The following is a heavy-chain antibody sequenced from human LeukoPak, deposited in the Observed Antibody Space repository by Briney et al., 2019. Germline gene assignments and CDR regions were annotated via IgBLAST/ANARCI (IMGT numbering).Heavy chain of an antibody. CDR2: IYTSGST. CDR1: GGSISSYY. D-gene: IGHD4-17*01. J-gene: IGHJ2*01. Sequence: PSETLSLTCTVSGGSISSYYWRWIRQPAGKGLEWIGRIYTSGSTNYNPSLKSRVTMSVDTSKNQFSLKLSSVTAADTAVYYCATGIYDYGDYDPYWYLDLWGRGTLVTVSS. V-gene: IGHV4-4*07. CDR3: ATGIYDYGDYDPYWYLDL.